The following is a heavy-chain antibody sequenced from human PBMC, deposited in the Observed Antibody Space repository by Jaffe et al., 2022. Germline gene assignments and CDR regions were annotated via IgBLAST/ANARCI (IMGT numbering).Heavy chain of an antibody. V-gene: IGHV3-43D*04. CDR3: AKVKAPESAGTSAFDI. J-gene: IGHJ3*02. CDR1: GFTFDDYA. CDR2: ISWDGGST. D-gene: IGHD6-13*01. Sequence: EVQLVESGGVVVQPGGSLRLSCAASGFTFDDYAMHWVRQAPGKGLEWVSLISWDGGSTYYADSVKGRFTISRDNSKNSLYLQMNSLRAEDTALYYCAKVKAPESAGTSAFDIWGQGTMVTVSS.